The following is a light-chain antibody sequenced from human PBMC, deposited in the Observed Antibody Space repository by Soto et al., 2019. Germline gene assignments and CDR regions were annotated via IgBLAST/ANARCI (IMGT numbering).Light chain of an antibody. J-gene: IGLJ2*01. V-gene: IGLV1-40*01. Sequence: QSVLTQPPSVSGAPGQRATISCTGSSSNIGAGYDVHWYQQLPGTAPKLLISATANRPSGVPERFSGSKSGTSASLAITGLQAEDEADYSCQSYDRSLSGLVVFGGGTKVTVL. CDR3: QSYDRSLSGLVV. CDR2: ATA. CDR1: SSNIGAGYD.